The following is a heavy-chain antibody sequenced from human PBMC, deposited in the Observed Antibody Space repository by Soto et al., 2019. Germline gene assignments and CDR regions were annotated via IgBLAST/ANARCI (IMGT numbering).Heavy chain of an antibody. CDR1: GGSISSYY. Sequence: QVQLQESGPGLVKPSETLSLTCTVSGGSISSYYWSWIRQPPGKGLEWIGYIYYSGSTNYNPSLKSRVTISVDTSKNQFSLKLSSVTAADTVVYYCARDGRDYDFWSGYGGYYGMDVWGQGTTVTVSS. J-gene: IGHJ6*02. D-gene: IGHD3-3*01. CDR3: ARDGRDYDFWSGYGGYYGMDV. CDR2: IYYSGST. V-gene: IGHV4-59*01.